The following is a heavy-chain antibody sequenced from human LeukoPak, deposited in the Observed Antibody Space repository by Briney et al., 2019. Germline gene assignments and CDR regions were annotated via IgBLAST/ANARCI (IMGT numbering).Heavy chain of an antibody. Sequence: SETLSLTCTVSGGSVNSGSYYWSWVRQPPGKGLEWIGYIYYTGTTNCNPSLKSRVTISVDTSKNQFSLKLSSVTAADTAVYYCARAGRMVRGYYFDYWGQGTLVTVSS. V-gene: IGHV4-61*01. D-gene: IGHD3-10*01. J-gene: IGHJ4*02. CDR1: GGSVNSGSYY. CDR2: IYYTGTT. CDR3: ARAGRMVRGYYFDY.